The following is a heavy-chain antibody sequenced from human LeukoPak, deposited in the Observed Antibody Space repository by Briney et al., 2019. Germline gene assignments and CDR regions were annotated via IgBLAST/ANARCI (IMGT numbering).Heavy chain of an antibody. V-gene: IGHV5-51*01. CDR2: IYPGDSDT. CDR3: ARQEQQLVNWFDP. Sequence: GESLKISCKGSGYIFTSYWIGWVRQMPGKGLEWMGIIYPGDSDTRYSPSFQGQVTISADKSISTAYLQWSSLKASDTAMYYCARQEQQLVNWFDPWGQGTLVTVSS. CDR1: GYIFTSYW. J-gene: IGHJ5*02. D-gene: IGHD6-13*01.